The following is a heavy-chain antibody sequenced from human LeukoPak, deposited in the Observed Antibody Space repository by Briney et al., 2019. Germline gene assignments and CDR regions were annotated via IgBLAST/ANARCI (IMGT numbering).Heavy chain of an antibody. Sequence: SETLSLTCNVSGDSLTSHFWSWVRQTPGKGLEWIGYVFHSGTTNYSTSLKSRVTISLDTSKKEFYLRLASMTAAEIGVYYCARRMVTVTDAFDIWGRGTKVSVSS. J-gene: IGHJ3*02. CDR3: ARRMVTVTDAFDI. D-gene: IGHD2-21*02. V-gene: IGHV4-59*08. CDR2: VFHSGTT. CDR1: GDSLTSHF.